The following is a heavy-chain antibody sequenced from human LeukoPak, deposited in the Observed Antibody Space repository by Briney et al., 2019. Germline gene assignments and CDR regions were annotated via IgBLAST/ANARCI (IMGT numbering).Heavy chain of an antibody. V-gene: IGHV4-59*12. J-gene: IGHJ6*02. CDR3: AKEGGSSWAHYYYYYGMDV. Sequence: SETLSLTCTVSGGSINRYYWSWIRQPPGKRLEWIGYIYYSGSTNYNPSLKSRVTISVDTSKNQFSLKLSSVTAADTAVYYCAKEGGSSWAHYYYYYGMDVWGQGTTVTVSS. D-gene: IGHD6-13*01. CDR2: IYYSGST. CDR1: GGSINRYY.